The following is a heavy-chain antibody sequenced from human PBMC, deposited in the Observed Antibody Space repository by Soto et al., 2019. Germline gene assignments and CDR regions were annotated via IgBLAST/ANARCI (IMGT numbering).Heavy chain of an antibody. Sequence: ASVKVSCKASGYTFTGYYMHWARQAPGQGLEWMGWINPNSGGTNYAQKFQGWVTMTRDTSISTAYMELSRLRSDDTAVYYCARGEGGPRWGSIDYWGQGTLVTVSS. CDR3: ARGEGGPRWGSIDY. D-gene: IGHD2-21*01. J-gene: IGHJ4*02. CDR1: GYTFTGYY. V-gene: IGHV1-2*04. CDR2: INPNSGGT.